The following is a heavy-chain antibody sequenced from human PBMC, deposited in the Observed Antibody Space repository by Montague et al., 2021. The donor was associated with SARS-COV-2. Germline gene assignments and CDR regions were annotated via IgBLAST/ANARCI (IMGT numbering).Heavy chain of an antibody. CDR3: ARINSDPLDYNSYALDV. CDR2: IYWDDEK. J-gene: IGHJ6*02. D-gene: IGHD2-21*01. Sequence: PALVKPTQTLTLTCTFPGFSLSTSGICVSWIRQPPGKALEWLALIYWDDEKYYSTSLKTRLTISKDTAKNQVVLTMTNMDPVDTATYYCARINSDPLDYNSYALDVWGQGSKVTVSS. CDR1: GFSLSTSGIC. V-gene: IGHV2-70*01.